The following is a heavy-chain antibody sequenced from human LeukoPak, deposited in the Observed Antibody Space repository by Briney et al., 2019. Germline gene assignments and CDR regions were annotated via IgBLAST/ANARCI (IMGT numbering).Heavy chain of an antibody. V-gene: IGHV4-39*07. J-gene: IGHJ4*02. CDR3: ARWSYALDY. Sequence: SETLSLTCTVSGGSISSSSYYWGWIRQPPGKGLEWIGSIYYSGSTYYNPSLKSRVTISVDTSKNQFSLKLSSVTAADTAVYYCARWSYALDYWGQGTLVTVSS. CDR2: IYYSGST. D-gene: IGHD1-26*01. CDR1: GGSISSSSYY.